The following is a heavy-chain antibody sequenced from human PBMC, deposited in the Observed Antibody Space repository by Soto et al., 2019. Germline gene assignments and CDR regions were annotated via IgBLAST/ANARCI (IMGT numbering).Heavy chain of an antibody. J-gene: IGHJ3*02. D-gene: IGHD1-7*01. CDR2: ITASGGTT. Sequence: PGGSLRLSCAASGFTFSSYSMSWVRQAPGKGLEYVSHITASGGTTYYADSVKGRFTISRGSSRNTLYLQMNSLRAEDTALYYCAKCIQINWKYDAFHIWGQGTMVTV. V-gene: IGHV3-23*01. CDR1: GFTFSSYS. CDR3: AKCIQINWKYDAFHI.